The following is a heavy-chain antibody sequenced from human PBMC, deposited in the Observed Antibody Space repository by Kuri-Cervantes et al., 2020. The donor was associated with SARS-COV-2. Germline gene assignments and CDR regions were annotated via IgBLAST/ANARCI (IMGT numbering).Heavy chain of an antibody. V-gene: IGHV4-59*01. J-gene: IGHJ6*03. CDR3: AREAAMATGDYYYYMDV. CDR1: GGSISSYY. Sequence: GSLRLSCTVSGGSISSYYWSWIRQPPGQGLEWLGYIYYSGSTKYNPSLESRVTMTRDTSISTAYMELSRLRSDDTAVYYCAREAAMATGDYYYYMDVWGKGTTVTVSS. CDR2: IYYSGST. D-gene: IGHD5-18*01.